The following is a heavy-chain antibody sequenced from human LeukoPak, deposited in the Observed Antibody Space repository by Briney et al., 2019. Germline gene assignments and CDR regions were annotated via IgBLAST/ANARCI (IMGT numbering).Heavy chain of an antibody. CDR3: ARGPGTYYNDFDY. CDR1: GGSMCTYY. Sequence: PSETLSLTCTVSGGSMCTYYRSWIRQPPVKGLEWIGHIYYSGSTNYNPSLESRVTISVGTSKNQFSLKLSSVTAADTAVYYCARGPGTYYNDFDYWGQGTLVTVSS. CDR2: IYYSGST. V-gene: IGHV4-59*01. J-gene: IGHJ4*02. D-gene: IGHD3-10*01.